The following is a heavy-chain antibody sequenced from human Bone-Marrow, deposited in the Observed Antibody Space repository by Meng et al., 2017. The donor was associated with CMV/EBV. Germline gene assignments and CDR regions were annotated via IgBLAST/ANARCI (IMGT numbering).Heavy chain of an antibody. CDR3: ATFKQQSVGGTYWYSDL. V-gene: IGHV3-66*02. Sequence: GESLKISCAASGLTVSGNDMTWVRQAPGKGLEWVSLIHRDGNSYYGDSVKGRFTSSRDSSMNTLYLQMNSLKTEDTAVYYCATFKQQSVGGTYWYSDLWGGGTLVTVSS. D-gene: IGHD6-13*01. CDR1: GLTVSGND. J-gene: IGHJ2*01. CDR2: IHRDGNS.